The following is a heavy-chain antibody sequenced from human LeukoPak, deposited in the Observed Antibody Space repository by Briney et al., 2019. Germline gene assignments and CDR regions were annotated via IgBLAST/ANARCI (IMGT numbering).Heavy chain of an antibody. CDR2: VFYSGTT. CDR3: ARDYYDSSGYYLRAFDI. Sequence: SETLSLTCTVSGGSISISSYYWSWIRQSPGKGLEWIGYVFYSGTTNYNPSLKSRVTISVDTSKNQFSLKLSSATAADTAVYYCARDYYDSSGYYLRAFDIWGQGTMVTVSS. V-gene: IGHV4-61*01. J-gene: IGHJ3*02. CDR1: GGSISISSYY. D-gene: IGHD3-22*01.